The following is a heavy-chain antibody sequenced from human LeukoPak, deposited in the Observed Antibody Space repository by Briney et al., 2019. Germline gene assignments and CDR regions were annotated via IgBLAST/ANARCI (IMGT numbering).Heavy chain of an antibody. CDR2: IYHSGST. CDR1: GGSISSGGYS. CDR3: ARNRIAAAGKERYFQH. D-gene: IGHD6-13*01. J-gene: IGHJ1*01. V-gene: IGHV4-30-2*01. Sequence: SETLSLTCAVSGGSISSGGYSWSWIRQPPGKGLEWIGYIYHSGSTYYNPSLKSRVTISVDASKNQFSLKLSSVTAADTAVYYCARNRIAAAGKERYFQHWGQGTLVTVSS.